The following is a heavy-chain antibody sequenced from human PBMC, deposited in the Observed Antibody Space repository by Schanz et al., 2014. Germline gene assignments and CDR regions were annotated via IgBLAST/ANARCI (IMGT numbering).Heavy chain of an antibody. V-gene: IGHV1-2*06. Sequence: QVQLVQSGAEVKKPGASVKVSCKASGYTFTDYYIHWVRQAPGQGLEWMGRINPNSGGTNYAQKFQGRVTMTRDTSISTAYMELSRLKSDDTAVYYCARALFGSGHGDVWGQGTTVTVSS. J-gene: IGHJ6*02. CDR3: ARALFGSGHGDV. D-gene: IGHD3-10*01. CDR2: INPNSGGT. CDR1: GYTFTDYY.